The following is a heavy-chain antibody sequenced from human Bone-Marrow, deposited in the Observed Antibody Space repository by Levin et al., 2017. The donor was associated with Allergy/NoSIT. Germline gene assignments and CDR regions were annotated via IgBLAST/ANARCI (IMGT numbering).Heavy chain of an antibody. V-gene: IGHV4-59*01. D-gene: IGHD3-3*01. J-gene: IGHJ6*04. CDR1: GGSLDDYY. CDR3: ARSSFWSSLAYYYAMDV. Sequence: SETLSLTCTVSGGSLDDYYWSWIRQPPGKGLEWIGYVYYSGSTNYTPSLRSRVTMSVDMSKKHFSLSLRSVTAADTAVYYCARSSFWSSLAYYYAMDVWGKGTTVTVSS. CDR2: VYYSGST.